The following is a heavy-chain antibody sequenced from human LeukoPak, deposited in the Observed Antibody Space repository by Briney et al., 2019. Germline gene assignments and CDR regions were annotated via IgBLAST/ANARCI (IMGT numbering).Heavy chain of an antibody. CDR1: GFTFSSYS. Sequence: PGGSLRLSCAASGFTFSSYSMNWVRQAPGKGLEWVSSISSSNSYIYYADSVKGRFTISRDNAKNSLYLQMNSLRAEDTAVYYCARDGPSDSSSWYGLNAFDIWGQGTMVTVSS. CDR2: ISSSNSYI. V-gene: IGHV3-21*01. D-gene: IGHD6-13*01. CDR3: ARDGPSDSSSWYGLNAFDI. J-gene: IGHJ3*02.